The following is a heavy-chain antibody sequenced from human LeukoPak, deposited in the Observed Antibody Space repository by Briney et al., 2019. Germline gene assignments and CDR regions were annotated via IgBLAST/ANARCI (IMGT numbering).Heavy chain of an antibody. Sequence: GGSLRLSCAASGFTFSTYAMSWVRQAPGKGLEWVGRIKSKTDGGTTDYAAPVKGRFTISRDDSKNTLYLQMNSLKTEDTAVYYCTTDLVVVTAIPWGQGTLVTVSS. V-gene: IGHV3-15*01. D-gene: IGHD2-21*02. CDR3: TTDLVVVTAIP. CDR2: IKSKTDGGTT. J-gene: IGHJ5*02. CDR1: GFTFSTYA.